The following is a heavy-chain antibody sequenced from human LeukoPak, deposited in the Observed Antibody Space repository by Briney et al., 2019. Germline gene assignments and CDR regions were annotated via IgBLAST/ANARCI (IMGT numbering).Heavy chain of an antibody. CDR2: IDKDGGAT. D-gene: IGHD1-26*01. J-gene: IGHJ6*02. V-gene: IGHV3-43*02. CDR1: GFTFNDYA. Sequence: GGSLRLSCAASGFTFNDYAMHWVRQAPGKGLEWVSLIDKDGGATYYADSVKGRFTISRDNSKNSLYLQMNSLRIEDTALYYCATWSFYHSLDVWGQGTTVTVSS. CDR3: ATWSFYHSLDV.